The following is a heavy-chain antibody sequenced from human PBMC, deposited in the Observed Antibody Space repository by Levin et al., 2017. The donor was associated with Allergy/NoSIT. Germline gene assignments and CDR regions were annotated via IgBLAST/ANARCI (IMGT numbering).Heavy chain of an antibody. Sequence: GGSLRLSCSVSGFTFEIYGMNWVRQAPGKGLEWVSHISASGSPTYYADPVRGRFTISRDNAKQSLYLQMTSLRVEDTAVYYCARGLFDFWGQGALVTVSS. CDR2: ISASGSPT. J-gene: IGHJ4*02. CDR3: ARGLFDF. D-gene: IGHD5-12*01. CDR1: GFTFEIYG. V-gene: IGHV3-48*04.